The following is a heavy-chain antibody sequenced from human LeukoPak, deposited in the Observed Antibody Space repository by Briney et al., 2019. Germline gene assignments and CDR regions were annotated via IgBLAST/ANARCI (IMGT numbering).Heavy chain of an antibody. V-gene: IGHV3-21*01. D-gene: IGHD6-13*01. CDR1: GFTFSSYS. Sequence: PGGSPRLSCAASGFTFSSYSMNWVRQAPGKGLEWVSSISSSSSYIYYADSVKGRFTISRDNAKNSLYLQMNSLRAEDTAVYYCAKVKGTAAAGTFGYWGQGTLVTVSS. J-gene: IGHJ4*02. CDR3: AKVKGTAAAGTFGY. CDR2: ISSSSSYI.